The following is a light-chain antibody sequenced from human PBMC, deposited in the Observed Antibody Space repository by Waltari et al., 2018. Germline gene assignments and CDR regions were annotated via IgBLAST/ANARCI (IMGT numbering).Light chain of an antibody. CDR3: QQYNSWPLT. CDR1: QSIRTN. CDR2: DAS. V-gene: IGKV3-15*01. J-gene: IGKJ4*01. Sequence: EIVMTQSPATLSVSPGERASLSCRASQSIRTNLAWYQQRRGQAPRLLIYDASISATGIPARFSGSGSGTEFTLTISSLQSEDFAVYYCQQYNSWPLTFGGGTKVEIK.